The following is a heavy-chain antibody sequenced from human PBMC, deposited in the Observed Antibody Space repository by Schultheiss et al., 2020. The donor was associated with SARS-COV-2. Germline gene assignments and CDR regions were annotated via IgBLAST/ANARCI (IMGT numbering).Heavy chain of an antibody. CDR3: ARGINPGSSGWYRGDDAFDI. J-gene: IGHJ3*02. V-gene: IGHV3-53*05. CDR1: GFTVSSNY. D-gene: IGHD6-19*01. Sequence: GGSLRLSCAASGFTVSSNYMSWVRQAPGKGLEWVSVIYSGGSTYYADFVKGRFTISRDNSKNTLYLQMNSLRAEDTAVYYCARGINPGSSGWYRGDDAFDIWGQGTMVTVSS. CDR2: IYSGGST.